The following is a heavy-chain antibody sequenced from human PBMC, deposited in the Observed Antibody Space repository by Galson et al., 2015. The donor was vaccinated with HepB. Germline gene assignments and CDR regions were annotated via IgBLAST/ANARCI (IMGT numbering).Heavy chain of an antibody. Sequence: SLRLSCAASGFTFSSYGMHWVRQAPGKGLEWVAVIWYDGSKKYYADSVKGRFTISRDNSMNTMYLQMNSLRAEDTAVYYCVRDGGAQDGYSKGLDYWGQGTLVTVSS. V-gene: IGHV3-33*08. D-gene: IGHD5-12*01. J-gene: IGHJ4*02. CDR2: IWYDGSKK. CDR3: VRDGGAQDGYSKGLDY. CDR1: GFTFSSYG.